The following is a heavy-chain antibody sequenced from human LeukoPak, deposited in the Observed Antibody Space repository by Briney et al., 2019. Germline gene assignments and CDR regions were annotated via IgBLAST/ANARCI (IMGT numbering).Heavy chain of an antibody. CDR2: MYTTGST. J-gene: IGHJ6*03. D-gene: IGHD3-3*01. CDR1: GGSVNSGSFY. Sequence: SQTLSLTCTVSGGSVNSGSFYWTWIRQPAGKGLEWIGRMYTTGSTNYNPSLKSRVTISSDAAENQFSLKLRSVTAADTAMYYSAIGVSDFWSPYYYMDVWGKGTTVTVSS. V-gene: IGHV4-61*02. CDR3: AIGVSDFWSPYYYMDV.